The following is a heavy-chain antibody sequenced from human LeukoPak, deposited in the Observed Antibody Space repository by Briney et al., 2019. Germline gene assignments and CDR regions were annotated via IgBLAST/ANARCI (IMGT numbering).Heavy chain of an antibody. D-gene: IGHD2-15*01. V-gene: IGHV1-2*04. CDR1: GYTFTGYY. J-gene: IGHJ6*02. CDR3: ARALILSQPNYYYYYGMDV. CDR2: INPNSGGT. Sequence: ASVKVSCKASGYTFTGYYMHWVRQAPGQGLEWMGWINPNSGGTNYAQKFQGWVTMTRDTSISTAYMELSRLRSDDTAVYYCARALILSQPNYYYYYGMDVWGQGTTVTVSS.